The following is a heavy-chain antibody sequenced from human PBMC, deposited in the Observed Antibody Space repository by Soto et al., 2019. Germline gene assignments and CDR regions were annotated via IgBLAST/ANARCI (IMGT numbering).Heavy chain of an antibody. V-gene: IGHV3-30*03. D-gene: IGHD2-15*01. Sequence: PGGSLRLSCAASGFTFSSYGMHWVREAPGKGLEWVAVISYDGSNKYYADSVKGRFTISRDNSKNTLYLQMNSLRAEDTAVYYCAGLVKCSGGSCYDDYFDYWGQGTLVTVSS. CDR2: ISYDGSNK. CDR3: AGLVKCSGGSCYDDYFDY. CDR1: GFTFSSYG. J-gene: IGHJ4*02.